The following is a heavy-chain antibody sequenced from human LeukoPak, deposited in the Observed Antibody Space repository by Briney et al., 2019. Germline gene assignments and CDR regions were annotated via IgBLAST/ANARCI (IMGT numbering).Heavy chain of an antibody. CDR2: IYTSGRT. CDR3: ARLINKPIAATGTGPFDH. D-gene: IGHD6-13*01. Sequence: SETLSLTCTVSGDSISSYYWSWIRQPAGKGLEWIGRIYTSGRTNYNPSLKSRVSMSVDTSKNQLSLRLKSVTAADTAVYYCARLINKPIAATGTGPFDHWGQGTLVTVSS. V-gene: IGHV4-4*07. J-gene: IGHJ4*02. CDR1: GDSISSYY.